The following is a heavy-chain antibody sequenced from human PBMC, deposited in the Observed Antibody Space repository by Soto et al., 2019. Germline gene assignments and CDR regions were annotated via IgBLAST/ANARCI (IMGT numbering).Heavy chain of an antibody. CDR3: ARSGSKIAAAGPDY. V-gene: IGHV4-39*01. CDR2: IYYSGST. CDR1: GGSISSSSYY. J-gene: IGHJ4*02. Sequence: QLQLQESGPGLVKPSETLSLTCTVSGGSISSSSYYWGWIRQPPGKGLEWIGSIYYSGSTYYNPSLKSRVTISVDTSKNQFSLKLSSVTAADTAVYYCARSGSKIAAAGPDYWGQGTLVTVSS. D-gene: IGHD6-13*01.